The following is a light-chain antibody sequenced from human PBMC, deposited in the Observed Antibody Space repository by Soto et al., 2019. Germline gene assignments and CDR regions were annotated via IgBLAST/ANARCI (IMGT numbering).Light chain of an antibody. V-gene: IGKV3-20*01. Sequence: EIVLTQSPGSLSLFPGERATLSCRASQTVGRDYLAWFQQKPGQAPRLLIYDASTRATGLPGKLGGSGSGTDLHLPISRLEHEDLAVSYCQQYVNPPITFGQGTRLEIK. CDR1: QTVGRDY. CDR3: QQYVNPPIT. J-gene: IGKJ5*01. CDR2: DAS.